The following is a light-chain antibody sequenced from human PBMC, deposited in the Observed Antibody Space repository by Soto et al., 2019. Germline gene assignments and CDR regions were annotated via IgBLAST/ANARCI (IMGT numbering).Light chain of an antibody. V-gene: IGKV3-20*01. CDR1: QSVSSNY. Sequence: PGEGATLSYMFSQSVSSNYLAWYQQKPGQTPKVLIYRESTRATGIPDRFSGSGSGTDFTLTISRLEAEDFAVYYCQQYGSSPLTFGGGTKVDIK. J-gene: IGKJ4*01. CDR2: RES. CDR3: QQYGSSPLT.